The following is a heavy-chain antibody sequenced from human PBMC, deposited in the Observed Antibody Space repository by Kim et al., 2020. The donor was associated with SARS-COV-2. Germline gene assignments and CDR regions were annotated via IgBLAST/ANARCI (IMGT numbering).Heavy chain of an antibody. CDR1: GYTFISYG. D-gene: IGHD2-15*01. Sequence: ASVKVSCKASGYTFISYGISWVRQAPGQGLEWMGRISAYNGNTNYAQRLQGRVTMTTDTSTSTAYMELRSLRSDDTAVHYCARDEAEDIVVVVAAKYNYGIDVWGRGTTVTVSS. V-gene: IGHV1-18*01. CDR3: ARDEAEDIVVVVAAKYNYGIDV. J-gene: IGHJ6*02. CDR2: ISAYNGNT.